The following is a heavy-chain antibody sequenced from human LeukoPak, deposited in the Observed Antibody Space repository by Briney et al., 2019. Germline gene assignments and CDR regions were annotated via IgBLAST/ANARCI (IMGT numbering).Heavy chain of an antibody. CDR3: ARFGYYDFWSGYYTQNNWFDP. V-gene: IGHV4-61*02. Sequence: SETLSLTCTVSGGSISSGSYYWSWIRQPAGKGLEWIGRIYTSGSTNYNPSLKSRVTISVDTSKNQFSLKLSSVTAADTAVYYCARFGYYDFWSGYYTQNNWFDPWGQGTLVTVSS. CDR1: GGSISSGSYY. D-gene: IGHD3-3*01. J-gene: IGHJ5*02. CDR2: IYTSGST.